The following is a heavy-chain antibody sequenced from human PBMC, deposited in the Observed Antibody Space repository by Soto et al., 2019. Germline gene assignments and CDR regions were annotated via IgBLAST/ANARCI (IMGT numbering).Heavy chain of an antibody. Sequence: PGGSLRLSCAASGFTFSSYWMSWVRQAPGKGLEWVANIKQDGSEKYYVDSVKGRFTISRDNAKNSLYLQMNSLRAEDTAVYYCAKGKYYDFWSGVTWFDPWGQGTLVTVSS. J-gene: IGHJ5*02. CDR1: GFTFSSYW. CDR3: AKGKYYDFWSGVTWFDP. CDR2: IKQDGSEK. V-gene: IGHV3-7*03. D-gene: IGHD3-3*01.